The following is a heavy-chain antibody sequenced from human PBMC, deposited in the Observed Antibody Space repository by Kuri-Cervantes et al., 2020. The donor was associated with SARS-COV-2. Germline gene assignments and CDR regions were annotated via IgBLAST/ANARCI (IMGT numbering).Heavy chain of an antibody. J-gene: IGHJ2*01. CDR2: IYYSGST. CDR3: ARGRHSSGRRGDWYFDL. CDR1: GGSISSSSYY. D-gene: IGHD6-19*01. Sequence: SETLSLTCTVSGGSISSSSYYWGWIRQPPGKGLEWIGSIYYSGSTYYNPSLKSRVTISVDTSKNQFSLKLSSVTAADTAVYYCARGRHSSGRRGDWYFDLWGRGTLVTVSS. V-gene: IGHV4-39*07.